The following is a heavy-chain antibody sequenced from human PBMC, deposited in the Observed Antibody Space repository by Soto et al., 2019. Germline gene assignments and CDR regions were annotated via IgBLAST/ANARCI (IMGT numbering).Heavy chain of an antibody. CDR1: GGSISSGGYY. D-gene: IGHD3-16*01. V-gene: IGHV4-31*03. J-gene: IGHJ4*02. CDR3: ARDDVGLHYFDY. CDR2: IYYSGST. Sequence: QVQLQESGPGLVKPSQTLSLTCTVSGGSISSGGYYWSWIRQHPGKGLEWIGYIYYSGSTYYNPSRKSRVTISVDTSKNQFSLKLSSVTAADTAVYYCARDDVGLHYFDYWGQGTLVTVSS.